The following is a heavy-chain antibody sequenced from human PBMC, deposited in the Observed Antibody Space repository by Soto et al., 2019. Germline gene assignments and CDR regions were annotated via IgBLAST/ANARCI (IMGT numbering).Heavy chain of an antibody. CDR1: GFTFSSYA. V-gene: IGHV3-30-3*01. CDR2: ISYDGSNK. J-gene: IGHJ2*01. D-gene: IGHD4-17*01. CDR3: ARPHGDFSWYFDL. Sequence: QVQLVESGGGVVQPGRSLRLSCAGSGFTFSSYAVHWVRQAPGKGLEWVAVISYDGSNKYYADSVKGRFTISRDNSKNTLYLQMNSLRAEDTAVYYCARPHGDFSWYFDLWGRGTLVTVSS.